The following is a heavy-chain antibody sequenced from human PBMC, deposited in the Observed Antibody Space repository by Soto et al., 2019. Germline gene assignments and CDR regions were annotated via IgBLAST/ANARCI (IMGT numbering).Heavy chain of an antibody. CDR2: IYYSGST. Sequence: SETLSLTCTVSGGSISSYYWSWIRQPPGKELEWIGYIYYSGSTNYNPSLKSRVTISVDTSKNQFSLKLSSVTAADTAVYYCARGGDYGVHYYYYYMDVWGKGTTVTVSS. CDR1: GGSISSYY. D-gene: IGHD4-17*01. V-gene: IGHV4-59*01. J-gene: IGHJ6*03. CDR3: ARGGDYGVHYYYYYMDV.